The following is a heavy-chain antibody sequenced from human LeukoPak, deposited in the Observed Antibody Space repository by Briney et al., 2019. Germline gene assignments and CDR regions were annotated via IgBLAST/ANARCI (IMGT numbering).Heavy chain of an antibody. CDR3: ARRRDGYNFDAFDI. V-gene: IGHV3-7*01. Sequence: GGSLRLSCATSGFTFSSYWMSWVRQAPGKGLEWVANIEEDGSEKYYVDSVKGRFTISRDNAKNSLYLQMNSLRAEDTAVYYCARRRDGYNFDAFDIWGQGTMVTVSS. CDR2: IEEDGSEK. D-gene: IGHD5-24*01. CDR1: GFTFSSYW. J-gene: IGHJ3*02.